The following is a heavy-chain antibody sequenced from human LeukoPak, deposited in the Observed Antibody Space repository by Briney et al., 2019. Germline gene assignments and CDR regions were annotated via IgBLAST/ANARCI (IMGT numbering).Heavy chain of an antibody. D-gene: IGHD3-3*01. CDR3: ATEIHQRSYYDFWSGSNWFDP. J-gene: IGHJ5*02. V-gene: IGHV4-39*07. Sequence: SETLSLTCTVSGGSISSSSYYWGWIRQPPGKGLEWIGSIYYSGSTYYNPSLKSRVTISVDTSKNQFSLKLSSVTAADTAVYYCATEIHQRSYYDFWSGSNWFDPWGQGTLVTVSS. CDR2: IYYSGST. CDR1: GGSISSSSYY.